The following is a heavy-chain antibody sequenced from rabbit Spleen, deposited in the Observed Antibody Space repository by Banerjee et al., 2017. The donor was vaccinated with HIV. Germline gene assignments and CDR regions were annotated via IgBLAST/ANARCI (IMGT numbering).Heavy chain of an antibody. J-gene: IGHJ4*01. D-gene: IGHD6-1*01. CDR1: GFSFSSRYY. CDR3: ARAYSAGYSGYPYAWDV. V-gene: IGHV1S40*01. CDR2: IDSGSSGST. Sequence: QSLEESGGDLVKPGASLTLTCTASGFSFSSRYYMCWVRQAPGKGLEWIACIDSGSSGSTYYASWAKGRFTISKTSSTTVTLQMTSLTAADTATYFCARAYSAGYSGYPYAWDVWGPGTLVTVS.